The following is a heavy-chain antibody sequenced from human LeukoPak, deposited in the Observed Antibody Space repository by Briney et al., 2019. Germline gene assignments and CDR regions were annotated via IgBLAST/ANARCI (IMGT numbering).Heavy chain of an antibody. D-gene: IGHD2-8*01. V-gene: IGHV4-34*01. CDR1: GGSFSGYY. CDR2: INHSGST. CDR3: AGGYGRDAFDI. J-gene: IGHJ3*02. Sequence: PSETLSLTCAVYGGSFSGYYWSWIRQPPGKGLEWIGEINHSGSTNYNPSLKSRVTISVDTSKNQFSLKLSSVTAADTAVYYCAGGYGRDAFDIWGQGTMVTVSS.